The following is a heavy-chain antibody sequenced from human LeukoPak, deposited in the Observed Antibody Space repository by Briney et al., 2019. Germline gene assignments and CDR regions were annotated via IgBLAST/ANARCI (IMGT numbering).Heavy chain of an antibody. CDR3: ARESALYSSSSYYFDY. CDR1: GFIFSGYS. Sequence: GGSLRLSCAASGFIFSGYSMNWVRQAPGKGLEWVSSIASSTFDTCYADSVKGRFTISRDNAKNSLYLQMNSLRAEDTAVYYCARESALYSSSSYYFDYWGQGTLVTVSS. D-gene: IGHD6-13*01. V-gene: IGHV3-21*01. J-gene: IGHJ4*02. CDR2: IASSTFDT.